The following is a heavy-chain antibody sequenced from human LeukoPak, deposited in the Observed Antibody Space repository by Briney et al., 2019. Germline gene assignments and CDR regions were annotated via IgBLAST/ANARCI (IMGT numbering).Heavy chain of an antibody. Sequence: PGGSLRLSCAASGFTVSSNYMSWVRQAPGKGLEWVSVIYSGGNTYYADSVQGRFTMSRENPENTLYLQMNSLRAEDTAVYYCARAHDRGYYYGFDYWGQGTRVTVSS. CDR1: GFTVSSNY. J-gene: IGHJ4*02. D-gene: IGHD3-22*01. CDR2: IYSGGNT. V-gene: IGHV3-66*01. CDR3: ARAHDRGYYYGFDY.